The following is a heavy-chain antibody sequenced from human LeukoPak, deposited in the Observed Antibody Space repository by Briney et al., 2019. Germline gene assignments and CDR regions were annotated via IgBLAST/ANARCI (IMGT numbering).Heavy chain of an antibody. Sequence: GASVKVSCKASGGTFSSYAISWVRQAPGQGLEWMGGIIPIFGTANYAQKFQGRVTITADESTSTAYMELSSLRSEDTAVYYCARSLYYYDSSGIGGYYYYYYMDVWGKGTTVTISS. V-gene: IGHV1-69*01. CDR2: IIPIFGTA. CDR1: GGTFSSYA. D-gene: IGHD3-22*01. CDR3: ARSLYYYDSSGIGGYYYYYYMDV. J-gene: IGHJ6*03.